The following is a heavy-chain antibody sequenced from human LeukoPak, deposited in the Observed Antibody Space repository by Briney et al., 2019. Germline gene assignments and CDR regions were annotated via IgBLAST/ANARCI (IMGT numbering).Heavy chain of an antibody. CDR1: GGSISSTNW. D-gene: IGHD1-1*01. J-gene: IGHJ4*02. Sequence: KPSGTLSLTCSVSGGSISSTNWWTWVRQPPRKGLEWIGDIFHSGSTNYNPSLKSRVTISVDTSKNQFSLRLSSVTAADTAVYYCATWRTAKTGFDYWGQGTLVTVSS. CDR3: ATWRTAKTGFDY. CDR2: IFHSGST. V-gene: IGHV4-4*02.